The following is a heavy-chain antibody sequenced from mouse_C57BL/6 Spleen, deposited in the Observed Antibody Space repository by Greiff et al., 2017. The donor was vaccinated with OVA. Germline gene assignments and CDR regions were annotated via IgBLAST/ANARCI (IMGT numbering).Heavy chain of an antibody. V-gene: IGHV1-50*01. D-gene: IGHD2-3*01. CDR1: GYTFTSYW. Sequence: QVQLQQPGAELVKPGASVKLSCKASGYTFTSYWMQWVKQRPGQGLEWIGEIDPSDSYTNYNQKFKGKATLTVDTSSSTAYMQLSSLTSEDSAVYYCARPDCYSSMDYWGQGTSVTVSS. CDR2: IDPSDSYT. CDR3: ARPDCYSSMDY. J-gene: IGHJ4*01.